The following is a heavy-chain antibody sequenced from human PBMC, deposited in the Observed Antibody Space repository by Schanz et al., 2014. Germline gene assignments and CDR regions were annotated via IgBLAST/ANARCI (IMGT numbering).Heavy chain of an antibody. CDR3: AGDWASGRYYSDY. D-gene: IGHD1-26*01. J-gene: IGHJ4*02. V-gene: IGHV3-30*03. CDR2: ITYDGSNK. Sequence: VQLVESGGNLVQPGGSLRLSCVASGFTFSSHSMNWVRQAAGKGLEWVAAITYDGSNKYYAESVKGRFAISRDNSKDTLYLQMNSLRTEDTAVYYCAGDWASGRYYSDYWGQGTLVTVSS. CDR1: GFTFSSHS.